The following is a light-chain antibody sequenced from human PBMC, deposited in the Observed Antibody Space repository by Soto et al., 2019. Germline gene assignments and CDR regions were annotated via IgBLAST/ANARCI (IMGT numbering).Light chain of an antibody. V-gene: IGKV3-11*01. Sequence: EIVLTQSPATLSLSPGGRATLSCRASQSVRNYLAWYQQKPSQAPRLLIYDASNRATGIPARFRGSGSGTDFTLSITSLEPEDIAVYYCQQRSSWPLTFGGGTKVDIK. CDR3: QQRSSWPLT. CDR1: QSVRNY. CDR2: DAS. J-gene: IGKJ4*01.